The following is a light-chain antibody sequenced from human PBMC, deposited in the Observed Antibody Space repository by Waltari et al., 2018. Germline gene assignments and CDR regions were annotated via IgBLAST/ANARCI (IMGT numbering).Light chain of an antibody. Sequence: DIQMTQSPSSLSASVGDRVTITCRTSQNISSYLNWYQQKPGKAPKLLNFAASSLQTGVPSRFSGSGSGTDFTLTISSLQPEDFATYYCQQSYSTPTTFGQGTRLEI. J-gene: IGKJ5*01. CDR3: QQSYSTPTT. V-gene: IGKV1-39*01. CDR2: AAS. CDR1: QNISSY.